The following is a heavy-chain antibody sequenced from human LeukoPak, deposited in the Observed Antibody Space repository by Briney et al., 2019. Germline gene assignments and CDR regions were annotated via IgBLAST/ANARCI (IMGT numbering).Heavy chain of an antibody. V-gene: IGHV3-15*01. J-gene: IGHJ4*02. CDR3: TTRSGFITMVRGVFGY. Sequence: GGSLRLSCAASGFTFSNAWMSWVCQAPGKGLEWVGRIKSKTDGGTTDYAAPVEDRFTISRDDSKNTLYLQMNSLKTEDTAVYYCTTRSGFITMVRGVFGYWGQGTLVTVSS. CDR2: IKSKTDGGTT. D-gene: IGHD3-10*01. CDR1: GFTFSNAW.